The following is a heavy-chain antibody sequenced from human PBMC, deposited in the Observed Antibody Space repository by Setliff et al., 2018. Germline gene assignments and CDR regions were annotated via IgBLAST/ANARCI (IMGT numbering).Heavy chain of an antibody. J-gene: IGHJ4*02. CDR3: ARDVDKAVAGTTVVMDY. CDR2: VHYDGVNK. Sequence: GGSLRLSCAASGFTFSTYYMHWVRQPPGKGLEWVAFVHYDGVNKHYRDSVKGRFTISRDNAKNSLYLQMNSLRAEDTAVYYCARDVDKAVAGTTVVMDYWGQGTLVTVSS. CDR1: GFTFSTYY. V-gene: IGHV3-30*02. D-gene: IGHD6-19*01.